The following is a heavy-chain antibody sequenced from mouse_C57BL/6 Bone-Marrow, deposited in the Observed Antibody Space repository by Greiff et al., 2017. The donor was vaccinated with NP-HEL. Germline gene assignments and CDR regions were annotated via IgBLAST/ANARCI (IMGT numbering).Heavy chain of an antibody. CDR2: INPNNGGT. V-gene: IGHV1-26*01. D-gene: IGHD1-1*02. Sequence: VQLQQSGPELVKPGASVKISCKASGYTFTDYYMNWVKQSHGKSLEWIGDINPNNGGTSYNQKFKGKATLTVDKSSSTAYMELRSLTSEDSAVYYCARYYDYFDYWGQGTTLTVSS. CDR3: ARYYDYFDY. J-gene: IGHJ2*01. CDR1: GYTFTDYY.